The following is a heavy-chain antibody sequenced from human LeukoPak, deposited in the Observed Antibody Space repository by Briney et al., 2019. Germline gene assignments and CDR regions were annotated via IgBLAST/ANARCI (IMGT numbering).Heavy chain of an antibody. J-gene: IGHJ4*02. CDR2: ISGSGGST. CDR1: GFTFSSSA. Sequence: GGSLRLSCVASGFTFSSSAMSWVRQAPGKGLEWVSAISGSGGSTYYADSVKGRFTISRDNSKNTLYLQMNSLRAEDTAVYYCAKDQARPYYFDYWGQGTLVTVSS. CDR3: AKDQARPYYFDY. V-gene: IGHV3-23*01.